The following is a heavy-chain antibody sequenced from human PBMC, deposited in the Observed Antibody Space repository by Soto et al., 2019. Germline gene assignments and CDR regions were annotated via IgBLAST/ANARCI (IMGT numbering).Heavy chain of an antibody. V-gene: IGHV4-31*03. CDR2: IYYSGST. J-gene: IGHJ6*02. CDR3: ARYKYYYDSGKDGMDV. D-gene: IGHD3-10*01. CDR1: GGSISSGGYY. Sequence: PSETLSLTCTVSGGSISSGGYYWSWIRQHPGKGLEWIGYIYYSGSTYYNPSLKSRVTISVDTSKNQFSLKLSSVTAADTAVYYRARYKYYYDSGKDGMDVWGQGTTVTVSS.